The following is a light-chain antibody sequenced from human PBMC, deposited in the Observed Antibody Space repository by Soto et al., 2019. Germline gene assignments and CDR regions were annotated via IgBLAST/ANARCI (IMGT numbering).Light chain of an antibody. CDR1: QGIDTS. V-gene: IGKV1-9*01. CDR3: QQLHGYPIT. Sequence: ILLTQSPSSLSASVGDRVTITCRASQGIDTSLARYQQKPGKAPKLLIYAASNFQSGVPSRFSGSGSGTHFTLTISSLQPEDFATYYCQQLHGYPITFGQGTRLEI. CDR2: AAS. J-gene: IGKJ5*01.